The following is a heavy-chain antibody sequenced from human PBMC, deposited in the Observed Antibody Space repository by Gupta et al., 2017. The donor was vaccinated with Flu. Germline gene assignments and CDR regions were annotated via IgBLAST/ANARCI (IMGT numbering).Heavy chain of an antibody. V-gene: IGHV1-2*05. J-gene: IGHJ2*01. Sequence: RQAPRQGLEWMVRVKPESSGTNYAQECQGSVTMTSDKYNSTAFMELARLTAGDTGVYYCPLPPRHYYWYFDLWGRGTLVTVSS. CDR3: PLPPRHYYWYFDL. CDR2: VKPESSGT.